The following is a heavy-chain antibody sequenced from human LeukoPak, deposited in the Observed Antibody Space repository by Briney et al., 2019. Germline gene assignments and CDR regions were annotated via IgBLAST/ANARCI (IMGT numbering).Heavy chain of an antibody. CDR3: ATDLVMYSGSLYSPRKGLDP. D-gene: IGHD6-13*01. V-gene: IGHV1-24*01. CDR2: FDPEDGET. CDR1: GYTLTKIS. J-gene: IGHJ5*02. Sequence: ASVKVSCKVSGYTLTKISMHWVRQAPGKGLEWMGGFDPEDGETSYAQKFQGRVTMTEDTSTDTAYMELSSLRSEDTAVYYCATDLVMYSGSLYSPRKGLDPWGQGTLVTVSS.